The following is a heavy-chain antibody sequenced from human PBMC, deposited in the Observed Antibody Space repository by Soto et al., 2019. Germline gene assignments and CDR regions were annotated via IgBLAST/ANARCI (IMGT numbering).Heavy chain of an antibody. Sequence: QVQLVQSGAEVKKPGSSVKVSCKASGGTFSSYTISWVRQAPGQGLEWMGRIIPILGIANYAQKFQGRVTITADKSTSTAYMELSSLRSEDTAVYYCARDCSSTSCYAYPWGQGTLVTVPS. J-gene: IGHJ5*02. V-gene: IGHV1-69*08. D-gene: IGHD2-2*01. CDR3: ARDCSSTSCYAYP. CDR2: IIPILGIA. CDR1: GGTFSSYT.